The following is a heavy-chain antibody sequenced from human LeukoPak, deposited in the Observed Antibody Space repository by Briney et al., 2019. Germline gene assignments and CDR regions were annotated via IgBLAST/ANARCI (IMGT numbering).Heavy chain of an antibody. CDR1: GFTFSSYA. V-gene: IGHV3-23*01. Sequence: GGSLRLSCAASGFTFSSYAMSWVRQAPGKGLEWVSTISGSGGSTYYADSVKGRFTISRDNSKNTLYLQMNSLRAEDTAVYYCAKLGYCSSTSCPGFDCWGQETLVTVSS. CDR2: ISGSGGST. CDR3: AKLGYCSSTSCPGFDC. D-gene: IGHD2-2*01. J-gene: IGHJ4*02.